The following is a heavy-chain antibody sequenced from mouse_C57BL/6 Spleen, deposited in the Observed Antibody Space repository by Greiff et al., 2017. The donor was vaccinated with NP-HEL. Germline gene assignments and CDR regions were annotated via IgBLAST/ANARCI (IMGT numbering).Heavy chain of an antibody. J-gene: IGHJ3*01. CDR3: TILLRSQIAY. D-gene: IGHD1-1*01. CDR1: GYTFTSYW. Sequence: QVQLQQPGAELVMPGASVKLSCKASGYTFTSYWMHWVKQRPGQGLEWIGEIDPSDSYTNYNQKFKGKSTLTVDKSSSTAYMQLSSLTSEDSAVYYCTILLRSQIAYWGQGTLVTVSA. CDR2: IDPSDSYT. V-gene: IGHV1-69*01.